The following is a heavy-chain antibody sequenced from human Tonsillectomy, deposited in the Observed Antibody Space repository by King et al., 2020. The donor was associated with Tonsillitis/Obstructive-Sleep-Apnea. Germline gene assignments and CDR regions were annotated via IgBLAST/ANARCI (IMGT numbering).Heavy chain of an antibody. D-gene: IGHD4-17*01. V-gene: IGHV3-23*04. CDR3: AKGRGDDDAFDI. CDR1: GFTFSSYT. Sequence: VQLVESGGGLVQPGGSLRLSCAASGFTFSSYTMTWVRKAPGKGLEWVSTITGSAFSTYYADSVKGRFTISRDNSKNTVHLQMNSLRAEDTAIYYCAKGRGDDDAFDIWGQGTMVTVSS. J-gene: IGHJ3*02. CDR2: ITGSAFST.